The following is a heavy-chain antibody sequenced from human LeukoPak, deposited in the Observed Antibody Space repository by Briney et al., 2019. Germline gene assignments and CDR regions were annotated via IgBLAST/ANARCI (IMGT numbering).Heavy chain of an antibody. CDR3: ARSRGGYGDYGSWFDP. V-gene: IGHV4-34*01. D-gene: IGHD4-17*01. J-gene: IGHJ5*02. CDR2: INHSGST. CDR1: GGSFSGYY. Sequence: SETLSLTCAVYGGSFSGYYWSWIRQPPGKWLEWIGEINHSGSTNYNPSLKSRVTMSLDSSKNQFSLRLSSVTTADTAFYYCARSRGGYGDYGSWFDPWGQGTLVNVSP.